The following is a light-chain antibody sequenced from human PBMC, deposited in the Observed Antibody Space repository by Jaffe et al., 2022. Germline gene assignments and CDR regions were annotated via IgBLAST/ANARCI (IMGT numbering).Light chain of an antibody. J-gene: IGKJ1*01. Sequence: AVLTQSPLSLPVTLGQPASISCKSDQRLVRFDDGKTYVSWFQQRPGQSPRRLIYQVSNRDSGVPDRFSGSGSGTDFTLEISRVEAEDVGVYYCMQGAHWPPWTFGQGTKVEIK. CDR1: QRLVRFDDGKTY. CDR3: MQGAHWPPWT. CDR2: QVS. V-gene: IGKV2-30*02.